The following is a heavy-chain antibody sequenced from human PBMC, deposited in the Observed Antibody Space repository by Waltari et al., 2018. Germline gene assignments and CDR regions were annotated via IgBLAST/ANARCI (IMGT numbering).Heavy chain of an antibody. CDR1: EIAFGSSS. J-gene: IGHJ4*01. Sequence: QVVESGGGAVQPGGSLRLSCVASEIAFGSSSLSWVRQVPGTGLEWGGHIWGDGSQTNYVASVKGRFVISRDNAKKSLNLQMDSLRPEDTAVYYCGRPGVVSEGAYRPDDFWGHGIVVSVSS. V-gene: IGHV3-7*01. CDR2: IWGDGSQT. D-gene: IGHD3-16*01. CDR3: GRPGVVSEGAYRPDDF.